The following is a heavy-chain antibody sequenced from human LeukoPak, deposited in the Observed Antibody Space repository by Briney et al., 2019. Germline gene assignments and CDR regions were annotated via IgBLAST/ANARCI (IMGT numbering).Heavy chain of an antibody. CDR3: ATSRPYVWGSYRSNDFDY. D-gene: IGHD3-16*02. Sequence: PGGSLRLSCAASGFTFSSYGMHWVRQAPGKGLEWVAVISYDGSNKYYADSVKGRFTISRDNSKNTLYLQMNSLRAEDTAVYYCATSRPYVWGSYRSNDFDYWGQGTLVTVSS. V-gene: IGHV3-30*03. J-gene: IGHJ4*02. CDR1: GFTFSSYG. CDR2: ISYDGSNK.